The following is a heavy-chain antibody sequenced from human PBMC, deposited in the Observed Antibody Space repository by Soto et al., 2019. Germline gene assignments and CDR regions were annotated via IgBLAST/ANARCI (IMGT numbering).Heavy chain of an antibody. CDR2: IYYSGST. J-gene: IGHJ5*02. Sequence: SETLSLTCTVSGGSVSSGSYYWSWIRQPPGKGLEWIGYIYYSGSTNYNPSLKSRVTISVETSKNQFSLKLSSVNAADTAVYYSARGFYCSSTSCYRPNWFDPWGLGTRVTV. CDR3: ARGFYCSSTSCYRPNWFDP. V-gene: IGHV4-61*01. CDR1: GGSVSSGSYY. D-gene: IGHD2-2*01.